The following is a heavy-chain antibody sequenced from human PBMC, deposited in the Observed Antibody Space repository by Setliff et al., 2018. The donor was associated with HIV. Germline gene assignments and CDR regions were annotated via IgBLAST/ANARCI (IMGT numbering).Heavy chain of an antibody. J-gene: IGHJ4*02. CDR3: ARASGSYYDNEYFDY. V-gene: IGHV3-21*01. D-gene: IGHD1-26*01. CDR1: GFTFSSYS. Sequence: RLSCAASGFTFSSYSMNWVRQAPGKGLEWVSSISSSSSYIYYADSVKGRFTISRDNAKNSLYLQMNSLRAEDTAVYYCARASGSYYDNEYFDYWGQGTLVTVSS. CDR2: ISSSSSYI.